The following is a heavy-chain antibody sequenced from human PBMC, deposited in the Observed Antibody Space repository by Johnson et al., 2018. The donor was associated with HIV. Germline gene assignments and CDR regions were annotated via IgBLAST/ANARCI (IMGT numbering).Heavy chain of an antibody. CDR1: GFTFSTYA. J-gene: IGHJ3*02. CDR2: ISSNGGST. Sequence: VQLVESGGGVVQPGGSLRLSCAASGFTFSTYAMHWVRQAPGKGLEYVSAISSNGGSTYYANSVKGRFTISRDNSKNTLYLQMGSLRAEDMAVYYCARAGLTYTLDAFDIWGQGTLVTVSS. V-gene: IGHV3-64*01. CDR3: ARAGLTYTLDAFDI. D-gene: IGHD3-16*01.